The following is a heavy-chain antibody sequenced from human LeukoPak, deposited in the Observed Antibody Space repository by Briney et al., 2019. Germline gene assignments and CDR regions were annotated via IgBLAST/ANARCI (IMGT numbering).Heavy chain of an antibody. J-gene: IGHJ4*02. CDR1: GFTFSNYA. Sequence: QPGASLRLSCAASGFTFSNYAMSWVRQAPGKGLEWVSAITGSGGNTYYADSVKGRFTNSRDNSKNTVFLQMNSLRAEDTAVYYCAKWGDYDVLTGYYVSDYWGQGTLVTVSS. V-gene: IGHV3-23*01. CDR3: AKWGDYDVLTGYYVSDY. CDR2: ITGSGGNT. D-gene: IGHD3-9*01.